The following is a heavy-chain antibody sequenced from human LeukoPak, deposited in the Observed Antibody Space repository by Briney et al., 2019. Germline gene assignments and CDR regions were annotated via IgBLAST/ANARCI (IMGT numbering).Heavy chain of an antibody. V-gene: IGHV3-53*01. CDR3: ARERQKAGRSFDY. J-gene: IGHJ4*02. CDR1: GFTVSSNY. Sequence: GGSLSLSCAASGFTVSSNYMSWVRRAPGKGLEWVSVIYSGGSTYYADSVKGRFTISRDNSKNTLYLQMNSLRAEDTAVYYCARERQKAGRSFDYWGQGTRVPLSS. CDR2: IYSGGST. D-gene: IGHD1-26*01.